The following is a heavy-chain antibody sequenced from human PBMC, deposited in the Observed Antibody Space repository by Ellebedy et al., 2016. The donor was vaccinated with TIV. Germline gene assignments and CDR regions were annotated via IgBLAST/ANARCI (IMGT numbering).Heavy chain of an antibody. J-gene: IGHJ4*02. CDR2: ISRLSTYT. V-gene: IGHV3-21*06. D-gene: IGHD3-10*01. CDR3: ARAHY. Sequence: GESLKISCAASGFDFSDRTMTWVRQAPGGGLEWVSSISRLSTYTYYGDSVKGRFTVSIDNAKNSLYLQMNNLRVEDTAVYYCARAHYWGQGTLVTVSS. CDR1: GFDFSDRT.